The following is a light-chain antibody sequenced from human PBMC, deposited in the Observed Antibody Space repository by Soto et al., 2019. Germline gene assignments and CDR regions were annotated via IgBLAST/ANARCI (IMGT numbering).Light chain of an antibody. Sequence: AIQMTQSPSSLSASIGDRVRITCRASQAIRNELGWYQQKPGEPPRLLIYAASNLKSGVSSRFTGSGSGTDFTLTISSLQPEDSATYYCLQDHNYPRTFGQGTNVAIK. CDR2: AAS. CDR3: LQDHNYPRT. CDR1: QAIRNE. J-gene: IGKJ2*01. V-gene: IGKV1-6*01.